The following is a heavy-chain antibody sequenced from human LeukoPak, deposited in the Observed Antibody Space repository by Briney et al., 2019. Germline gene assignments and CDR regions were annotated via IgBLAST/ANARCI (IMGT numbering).Heavy chain of an antibody. CDR2: ISSDGSFI. CDR1: GFTFNTYW. V-gene: IGHV3-74*01. CDR3: ARGPGSGGGYYVGDA. J-gene: IGHJ5*02. D-gene: IGHD1-26*01. Sequence: GGSLRLSCAAPGFTFNTYWMHWVRHAPGKGLVWVSRISSDGSFINYADSVKGRFTVSRDNAKNTLYLQMNSLRDEDTAIYYCARGPGSGGGYYVGDAWGQGTQVTVSS.